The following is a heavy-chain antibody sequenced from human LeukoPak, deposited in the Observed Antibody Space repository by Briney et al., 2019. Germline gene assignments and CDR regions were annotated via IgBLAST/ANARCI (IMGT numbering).Heavy chain of an antibody. CDR1: GGSISSSNW. CDR2: IYYSGST. D-gene: IGHD2-15*01. V-gene: IGHV4-4*02. CDR3: ARDLEYCSGGTCYWGGFEI. J-gene: IGHJ3*02. Sequence: SETLSLTCAVSGGSISSSNWWSWVRQPPGKGLEWIGNIYYSGSTYYNPSLKSRVTISVDTSKNHFSLKLNSVTAADTAVYYCARDLEYCSGGTCYWGGFEIWGQGTMVTVSS.